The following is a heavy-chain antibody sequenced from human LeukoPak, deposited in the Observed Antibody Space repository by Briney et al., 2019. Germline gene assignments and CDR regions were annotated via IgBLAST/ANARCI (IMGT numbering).Heavy chain of an antibody. CDR3: ARVPDYYGSVGAFDI. V-gene: IGHV7-4-1*02. Sequence: ASVKVSCKASGYTLTDYYMHWVRQAPGQGLEWMGWINTNTGNPTYAQGFTGRFVFSLDTSVSTAYLQISSLKAEDTAVYYCARVPDYYGSVGAFDIWGQGTMVTVSS. J-gene: IGHJ3*02. CDR1: GYTLTDYY. D-gene: IGHD3-10*01. CDR2: INTNTGNP.